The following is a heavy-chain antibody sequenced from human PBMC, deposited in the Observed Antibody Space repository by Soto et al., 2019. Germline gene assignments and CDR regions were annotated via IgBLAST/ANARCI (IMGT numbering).Heavy chain of an antibody. V-gene: IGHV3-53*01. CDR3: AREQGWSGYYFDS. Sequence: VGSLRLSCEVAGFSVSTNYMTWVRQAPGKGLEWVSVLYGTGSTYYADSVKGRFTISRDNSKNTIFLQMNNLGAEDTALYYCAREQGWSGYYFDSWGQGTKVTVSS. J-gene: IGHJ4*02. CDR1: GFSVSTNY. D-gene: IGHD3-10*02. CDR2: LYGTGST.